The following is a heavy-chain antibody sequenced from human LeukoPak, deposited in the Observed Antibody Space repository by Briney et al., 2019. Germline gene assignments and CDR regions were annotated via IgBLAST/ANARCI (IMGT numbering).Heavy chain of an antibody. CDR2: IYYSGST. V-gene: IGHV4-31*03. CDR1: GGSISSGGYY. CDR3: ARVGLQSHSDY. D-gene: IGHD4-11*01. Sequence: PSETLSLTCTVSGGSISSGGYYWSWIRQHPGKGLEWIGYIYYSGSTYYNPSLKSRVTISVDTSKNQFSLKLSSVTAADTAVYYCARVGLQSHSDYWGQGTLVTVSS. J-gene: IGHJ4*02.